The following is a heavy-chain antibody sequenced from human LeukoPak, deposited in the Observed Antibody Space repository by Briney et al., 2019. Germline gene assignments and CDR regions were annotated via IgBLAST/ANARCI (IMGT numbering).Heavy chain of an antibody. CDR3: ARVLRYDNSGHDSFDI. CDR1: GFTFSSYA. V-gene: IGHV3-30*04. CDR2: ISYDGSNK. D-gene: IGHD3-22*01. J-gene: IGHJ3*02. Sequence: GGSLTLSCAASGFTFSSYAMHWVRQAPGKGLEWVAVISYDGSNKFYADSVKGRFTFSRDNSKNTLYLQMNSLRAEDTAVYYCARVLRYDNSGHDSFDIWGQGTMVTVSS.